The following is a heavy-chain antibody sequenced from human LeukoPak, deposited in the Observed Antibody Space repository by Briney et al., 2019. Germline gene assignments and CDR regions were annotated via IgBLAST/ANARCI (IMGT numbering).Heavy chain of an antibody. V-gene: IGHV4-59*01. CDR1: GGSISSYY. D-gene: IGHD3-10*01. Sequence: PSETLSLTCTVSGGSISSYYWSWIRQPPGEGLEWIGYIYYSGSTNYNPSLQSRVTISVDTSKSQFSLKLSSVTAADTAVYYCARDGAENWFDPWGQGTLVTVAS. CDR3: ARDGAENWFDP. J-gene: IGHJ5*02. CDR2: IYYSGST.